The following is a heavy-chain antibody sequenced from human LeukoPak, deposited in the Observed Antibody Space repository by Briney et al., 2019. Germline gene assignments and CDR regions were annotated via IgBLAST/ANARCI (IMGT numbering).Heavy chain of an antibody. J-gene: IGHJ3*02. CDR1: GFTFGDYG. CDR2: LYLVGTNK. Sequence: PGGSLRLSCAVSGFTFGDYGMHWVRQAPGKGLEWLAFLYLVGTNKYYADSVKGRFTISRDNSENTLYLQMNSLRAEDTAIYYCAKDLAYYDSSGDYYPAFDIWGQGTMVTVSS. CDR3: AKDLAYYDSSGDYYPAFDI. V-gene: IGHV3-30*02. D-gene: IGHD3-22*01.